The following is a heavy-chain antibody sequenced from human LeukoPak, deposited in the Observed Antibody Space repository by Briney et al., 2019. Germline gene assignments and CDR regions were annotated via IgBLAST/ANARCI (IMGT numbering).Heavy chain of an antibody. CDR3: VRDRDWGFDY. J-gene: IGHJ4*01. V-gene: IGHV3-48*04. D-gene: IGHD7-27*01. CDR1: GVTFSIYS. Sequence: GGSLRLSCVASGVTFSIYSMNWARQAPGKGLEWISHFWGDSSGIWYADSVKGRFTISRDNGKNSLFLQMNSLRAEDTAVYYCVRDRDWGFDYWGHGTLVTVSS. CDR2: FWGDSSGI.